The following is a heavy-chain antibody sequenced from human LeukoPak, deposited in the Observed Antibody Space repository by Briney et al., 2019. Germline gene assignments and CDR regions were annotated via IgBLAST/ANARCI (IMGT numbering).Heavy chain of an antibody. Sequence: ASVKVSCKASGYTFTSYGISWVRQAPGQGLEWMGWISAYNGNTNYAQKLQGRVTMTTDTSTSTAYVELRSLRSDDTAVYYCARDRGRIWDSSGYDYWGQGTLVTVSS. J-gene: IGHJ4*02. CDR2: ISAYNGNT. V-gene: IGHV1-18*01. CDR1: GYTFTSYG. CDR3: ARDRGRIWDSSGYDY. D-gene: IGHD3-22*01.